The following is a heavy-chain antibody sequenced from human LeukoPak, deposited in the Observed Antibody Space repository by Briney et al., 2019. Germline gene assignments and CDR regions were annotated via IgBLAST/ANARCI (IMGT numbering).Heavy chain of an antibody. CDR1: GGSFSGYY. J-gene: IGHJ5*02. D-gene: IGHD5-18*01. V-gene: IGHV4-34*01. CDR3: ARDEQRIQLWLSNWFDP. CDR2: INHSGST. Sequence: SETLSLTCAVYGGSFSGYYWSWIRQPPGKGLEWIGEINHSGSTNYNPSLKSRVTISVDTSKNQFSLKLSSVTAADTAVYYCARDEQRIQLWLSNWFDPWGQGTLVTVSS.